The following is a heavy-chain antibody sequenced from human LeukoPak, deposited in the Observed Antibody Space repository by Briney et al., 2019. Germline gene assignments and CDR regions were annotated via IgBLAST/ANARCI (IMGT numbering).Heavy chain of an antibody. V-gene: IGHV2-70*11. J-gene: IGHJ4*02. CDR1: GGSISSSSYY. CDR3: ARTRELIAAAGTGFDY. CDR2: IDWDDDK. D-gene: IGHD6-13*01. Sequence: TLSLTCTVSGGSISSSSYYWGWIRQPPGKALEWLARIDWDDDKYYSTSLKTRLTISKDTSKNQVVLTMTNMDPVDTATYYCARTRELIAAAGTGFDYWGQGTLVTVSS.